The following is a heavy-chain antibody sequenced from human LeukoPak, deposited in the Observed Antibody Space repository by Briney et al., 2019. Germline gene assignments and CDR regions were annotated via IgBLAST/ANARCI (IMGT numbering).Heavy chain of an antibody. CDR3: ARRLGYGSGSSFPFDY. Sequence: GESPKISCKGSGYIFANSWIAWVRQMPGKGLEWMGNIYPGDSDTNYSPSFQGQVTISADKSISTAYLQWSSLKASDTAMYYCARRLGYGSGSSFPFDYWGQGSLVTV. D-gene: IGHD3-10*01. CDR1: GYIFANSW. CDR2: IYPGDSDT. J-gene: IGHJ4*02. V-gene: IGHV5-51*01.